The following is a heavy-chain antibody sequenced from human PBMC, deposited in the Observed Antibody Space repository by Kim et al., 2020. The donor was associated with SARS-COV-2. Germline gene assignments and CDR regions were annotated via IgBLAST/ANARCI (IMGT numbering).Heavy chain of an antibody. Sequence: SVKGRFTISRDNSKNTLYLQMNSLRAEDTAVYYCAKASSSFVLLEANFDYWGQGTLVTVSS. CDR3: AKASSSFVLLEANFDY. J-gene: IGHJ4*02. D-gene: IGHD6-13*01. V-gene: IGHV3-23*01.